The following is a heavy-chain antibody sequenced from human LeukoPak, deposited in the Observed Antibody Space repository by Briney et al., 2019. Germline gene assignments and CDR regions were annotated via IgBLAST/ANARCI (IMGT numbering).Heavy chain of an antibody. J-gene: IGHJ3*02. CDR1: GFTFSSYS. CDR3: ARDGTRHHGAFDI. D-gene: IGHD6-13*01. Sequence: PGGSLRLSCAASGFTFSSYSMNWVRQAPGKGLEWVSSISSSSSYIYYADSVKGRFTISRDNAKNSLYLQMNSLRAEDTAVYYCARDGTRHHGAFDIWGQGTMVTVSS. V-gene: IGHV3-21*01. CDR2: ISSSSSYI.